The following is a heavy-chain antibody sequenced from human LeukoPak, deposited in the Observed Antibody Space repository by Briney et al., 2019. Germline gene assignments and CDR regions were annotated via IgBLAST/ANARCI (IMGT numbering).Heavy chain of an antibody. Sequence: ASVTVSFKASGYTFTSYGISWVRQAPGQGLEWMGWISAYNGNTNYAQKLQGRVTMTTDTSTSTAYMELRSLRSDDTAVYYCARVYNGGDWFDPWGQGTLVTVSS. CDR2: ISAYNGNT. D-gene: IGHD1-14*01. V-gene: IGHV1-18*01. CDR3: ARVYNGGDWFDP. CDR1: GYTFTSYG. J-gene: IGHJ5*02.